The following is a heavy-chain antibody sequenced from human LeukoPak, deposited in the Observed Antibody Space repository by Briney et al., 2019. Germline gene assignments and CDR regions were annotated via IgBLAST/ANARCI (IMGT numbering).Heavy chain of an antibody. J-gene: IGHJ6*02. V-gene: IGHV3-23*01. CDR3: AKGAFRGMDV. CDR2: ISGSPGKT. Sequence: GGSLRLSCAASGFTFSNSAMSWVRQAPGKGLEWVSAISGSPGKTFYADSVKGRFAISGDDSKNTLYLQMNSLRAEDTAVYYCAKGAFRGMDVWGQGTTVTVSS. D-gene: IGHD2/OR15-2a*01. CDR1: GFTFSNSA.